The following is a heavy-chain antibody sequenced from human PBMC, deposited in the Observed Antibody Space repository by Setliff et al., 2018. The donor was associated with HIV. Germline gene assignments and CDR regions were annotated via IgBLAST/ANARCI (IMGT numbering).Heavy chain of an antibody. V-gene: IGHV3-21*01. D-gene: IGHD1-26*01. CDR1: GFTFSSYS. CDR2: ISSTGSYI. CDR3: ARDSQSYYVYYYYYYMGV. J-gene: IGHJ6*03. Sequence: GGSLRLSCAASGFTFSSYSMNWVHQAPGKGLEWVSSISSTGSYIYYADSVKGRFTISRDNAKNSLYLQMNSLRAEDTAVYYCARDSQSYYVYYYYYYMGVWGKGTTVTVSS.